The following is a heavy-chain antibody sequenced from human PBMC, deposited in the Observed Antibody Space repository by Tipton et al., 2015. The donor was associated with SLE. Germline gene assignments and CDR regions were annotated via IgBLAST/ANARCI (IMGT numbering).Heavy chain of an antibody. V-gene: IGHV3-23*01. Sequence: GSLRLSCAASGFTFSSYWMSWVRQAPGKGLGWVSTISGSGGSTYYADSVKGRFTISRDTSKNTLYLQMNSLRAEDTAVYYCAKRDGAHYYNYYVDVWGKGTTVTFSS. J-gene: IGHJ6*03. CDR1: GFTFSSYW. CDR2: ISGSGGST. D-gene: IGHD3-10*01. CDR3: AKRDGAHYYNYYVDV.